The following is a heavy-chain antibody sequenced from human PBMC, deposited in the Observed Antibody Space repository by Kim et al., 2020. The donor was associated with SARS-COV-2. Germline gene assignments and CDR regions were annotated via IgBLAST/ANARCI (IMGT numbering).Heavy chain of an antibody. CDR2: ISAGGGTT. CDR1: GFTFSNFA. CDR3: ARDAPSHSSGWNY. J-gene: IGHJ4*02. Sequence: GGSLRLSCAASGFTFSNFAMSWVRQAPGKGLEWVSAISAGGGTTYYEDSVKGRFTISRDNSKNTLYLEMSSLRAEDTAEYYCARDAPSHSSGWNYWGQET. V-gene: IGHV3-23*01. D-gene: IGHD6-19*01.